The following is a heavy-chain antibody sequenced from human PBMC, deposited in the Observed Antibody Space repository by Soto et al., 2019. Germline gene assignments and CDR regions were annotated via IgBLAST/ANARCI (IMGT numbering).Heavy chain of an antibody. CDR2: IYYSGST. CDR3: ARAGEAARQVFDYYYYMDV. Sequence: QLQLQESGPGLVKPSETLSLTCTVSGGSISSSSYYWGWIRQPPGKGLEWIGSIYYSGSTYYNPSLKSRVTISVDTSKNQFSLKLSSVTAADTAVYHCARAGEAARQVFDYYYYMDVWGKGTTVTVSS. V-gene: IGHV4-39*01. D-gene: IGHD6-6*01. J-gene: IGHJ6*03. CDR1: GGSISSSSYY.